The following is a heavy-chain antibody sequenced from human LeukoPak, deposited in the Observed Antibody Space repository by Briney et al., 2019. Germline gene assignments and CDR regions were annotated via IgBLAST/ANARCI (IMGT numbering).Heavy chain of an antibody. Sequence: SETLSLTCTVSGYPISSGYYWGWIRQPPGKGLEWIGSIYHSGSTYYNPSLKSRVTISVDTSKNQFSLKLSSVTAADTAVYYCARDLLSSSGWYEGAFDIWGQGTMVTVSS. D-gene: IGHD6-19*01. CDR2: IYHSGST. V-gene: IGHV4-38-2*02. J-gene: IGHJ3*02. CDR3: ARDLLSSSGWYEGAFDI. CDR1: GYPISSGYY.